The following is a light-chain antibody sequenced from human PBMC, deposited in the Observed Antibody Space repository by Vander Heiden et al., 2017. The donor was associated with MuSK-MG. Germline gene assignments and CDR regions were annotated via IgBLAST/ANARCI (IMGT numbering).Light chain of an antibody. CDR2: GKN. J-gene: IGLJ2*01. Sequence: SSELTQDPDVSVALGQTVKITCQGDSLRKFYTSWYQQKAGQAPVLVFYGKNNRPSGIPDRISGTRSGDTASLTIAGAQAEEEAEYYCHSRERSGDHVVFGGGTKLTVL. CDR1: SLRKFY. V-gene: IGLV3-19*01. CDR3: HSRERSGDHVV.